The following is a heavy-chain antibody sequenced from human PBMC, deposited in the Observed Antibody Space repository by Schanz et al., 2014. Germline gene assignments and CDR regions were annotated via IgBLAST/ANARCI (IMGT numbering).Heavy chain of an antibody. D-gene: IGHD6-13*01. V-gene: IGHV3-23*01. CDR2: ISSSSSYI. CDR1: GFSFRKSA. CDR3: AKEKEEVAADGSFFDY. Sequence: EVQLLESGGGLAQPGGSLRLSCAASGFSFRKSAMSWVRQAPGKGLEWVSSISSSSSYISYADSVKGRFTISRDNSKNTVNLQMNSLRAEDTAVYYCAKEKEEVAADGSFFDYWGQGTLVTVSS. J-gene: IGHJ4*02.